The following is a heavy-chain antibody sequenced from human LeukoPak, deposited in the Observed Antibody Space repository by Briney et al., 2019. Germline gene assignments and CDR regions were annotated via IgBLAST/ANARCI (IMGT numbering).Heavy chain of an antibody. J-gene: IGHJ4*02. Sequence: GGSLRLSCAASGFTFSDYYMSWIRQAPGKGLEWVSYISSSGSTIYYADSVKGRFTISRDNAKNSLYLQMNSLRAEDTAVYYCARALEYYYDSSGYGYWGQGALVTVSS. CDR1: GFTFSDYY. V-gene: IGHV3-11*04. D-gene: IGHD3-22*01. CDR3: ARALEYYYDSSGYGY. CDR2: ISSSGSTI.